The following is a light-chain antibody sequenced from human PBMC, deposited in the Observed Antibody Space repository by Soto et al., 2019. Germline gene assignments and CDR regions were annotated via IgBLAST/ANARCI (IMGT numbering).Light chain of an antibody. Sequence: EVVLTQSPSTLSLSPGEGATLSCRASQSVSILLAWYQQKPGQAPRLVVYDASTRASGFPDRFSGRGSGTDFTLTISSLEPEDCALYYCQVYNSSPWAFGQRTKVDIK. CDR2: DAS. J-gene: IGKJ1*01. CDR1: QSVSIL. CDR3: QVYNSSPWA. V-gene: IGKV3-11*01.